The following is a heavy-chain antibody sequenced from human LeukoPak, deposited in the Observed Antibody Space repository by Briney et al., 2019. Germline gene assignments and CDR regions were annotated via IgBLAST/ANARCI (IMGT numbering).Heavy chain of an antibody. CDR2: IYYSGST. D-gene: IGHD2-2*01. CDR1: GGSISSYY. V-gene: IGHV4-59*01. CDR3: ARVQGYCSSTSCPNWFDH. Sequence: PSETLSLTCTVWGGSISSYYWSWIRQPPGKGLEWIGYIYYSGSTNYNPSLKSRVTISVDTSKNQFSLKLSSVTAADTAVYYCARVQGYCSSTSCPNWFDHWAQGTLVTVSS. J-gene: IGHJ5*02.